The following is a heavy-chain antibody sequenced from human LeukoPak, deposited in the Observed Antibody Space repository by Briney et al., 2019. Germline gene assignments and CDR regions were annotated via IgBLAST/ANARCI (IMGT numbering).Heavy chain of an antibody. CDR3: AKTAAGYSSGRYPCWPMDC. CDR1: GFTFGSYA. D-gene: IGHD6-19*01. V-gene: IGHV3-23*01. J-gene: IGHJ4*02. CDR2: ISGSGGIT. Sequence: GGSLRLSCAASGFTFGSYAMYWVRQAPGKGLEWVSGISGSGGITYFADSVKGRFTISSDKSKNTVYLQINSLRADDTALYFCAKTAAGYSSGRYPCWPMDCWGQGTLVTVSS.